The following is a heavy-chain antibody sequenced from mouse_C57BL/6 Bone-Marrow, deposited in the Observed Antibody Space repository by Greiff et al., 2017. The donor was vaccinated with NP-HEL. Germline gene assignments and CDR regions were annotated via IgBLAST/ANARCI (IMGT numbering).Heavy chain of an antibody. D-gene: IGHD1-1*01. Sequence: LVESGPELVKPGASVKLSCKASGYTFTSYDINWVKQRPGQGLEWIGWIYPRDGSTKYNEKFKGKATLTVDTSSSTAYMELHSLTSEDSAVYFCARLYYGSSHWYFDVWGTGTTVTVSS. CDR1: GYTFTSYD. CDR2: IYPRDGST. CDR3: ARLYYGSSHWYFDV. J-gene: IGHJ1*03. V-gene: IGHV1-85*01.